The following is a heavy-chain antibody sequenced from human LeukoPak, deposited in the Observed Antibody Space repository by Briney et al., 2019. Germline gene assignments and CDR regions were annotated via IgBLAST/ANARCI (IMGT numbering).Heavy chain of an antibody. V-gene: IGHV4-31*03. CDR2: MYYSGST. CDR3: ATPYCGTISCLDVFDI. J-gene: IGHJ3*02. CDR1: GVSISSDKYY. Sequence: SETLSLTCTVSGVSISSDKYYWSWIRQRPGKGLEWIGYMYYSGSTSYNPSLKSRVSISLGTPKNQFSLKLTSVTAADTAVYYCATPYCGTISCLDVFDIWGQGTMVTVSS. D-gene: IGHD2-21*01.